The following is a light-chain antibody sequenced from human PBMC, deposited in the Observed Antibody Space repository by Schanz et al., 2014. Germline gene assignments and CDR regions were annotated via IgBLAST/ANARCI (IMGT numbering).Light chain of an antibody. CDR2: DVT. J-gene: IGLJ3*02. CDR1: SSDVGGYNY. V-gene: IGLV2-8*01. Sequence: QSALTQPASASGSPGQSVTISCTGTSSDVGGYNYVSWYQQHPGKAPKLIISDVTRRPSGVPDRFSGFKSDNTASLTVSGLQAEDEADYYCSSYAGSINWVFGGGTKLTVL. CDR3: SSYAGSINWV.